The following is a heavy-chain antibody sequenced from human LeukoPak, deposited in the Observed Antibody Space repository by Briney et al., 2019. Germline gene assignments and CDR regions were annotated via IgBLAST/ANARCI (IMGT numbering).Heavy chain of an antibody. D-gene: IGHD5-12*01. CDR2: IYYSGST. CDR1: GGSISSYY. Sequence: PSETLSLTCTVSGGSISSYYWNWIRQPPGKGLEWIGYIYYSGSTNYNPSLKSQVTISVDTSKNQFSLKLSSVTAADTAVYYCARMYSGYEFDYWGQGTLVTVSS. J-gene: IGHJ4*02. V-gene: IGHV4-59*01. CDR3: ARMYSGYEFDY.